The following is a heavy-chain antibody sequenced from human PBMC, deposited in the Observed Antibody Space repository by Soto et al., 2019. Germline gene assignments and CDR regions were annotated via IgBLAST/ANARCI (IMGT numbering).Heavy chain of an antibody. CDR1: GFTFSSYG. CDR3: AKEGYASSWRYYYYYGMDV. CDR2: ISYDGSNK. J-gene: IGHJ6*02. D-gene: IGHD6-13*01. Sequence: QVQLVESGGGVVQPGRSLRLSCAASGFTFSSYGMHWVRQAPGKGLEWVAVISYDGSNKYYADSVKGRFTISRDNSENSQYLQMHSLRAEDTAVYYCAKEGYASSWRYYYYYGMDVCGQGNTGTVSS. V-gene: IGHV3-30*18.